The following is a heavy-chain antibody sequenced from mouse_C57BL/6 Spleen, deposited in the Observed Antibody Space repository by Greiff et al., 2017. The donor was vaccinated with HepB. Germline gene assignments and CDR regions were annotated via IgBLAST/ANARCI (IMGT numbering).Heavy chain of an antibody. CDR3: AREGDYGVAY. V-gene: IGHV3-6*01. CDR2: ISYDGSN. CDR1: GYSITSGYY. D-gene: IGHD2-4*01. J-gene: IGHJ3*01. Sequence: EVQLVESGPGLVKPSQSLSLTCSVTGYSITSGYYWNWIRQFPGNKLEWMGYISYDGSNNYNPSLKNRISITRDTSKNQFFLKLNSVTTEDTATYYCAREGDYGVAYWGQGTLVTVSA.